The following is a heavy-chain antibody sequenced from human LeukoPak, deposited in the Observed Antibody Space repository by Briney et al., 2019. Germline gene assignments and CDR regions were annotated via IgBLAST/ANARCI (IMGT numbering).Heavy chain of an antibody. CDR3: AREGLVWFGESTESFFDY. CDR2: ISAYNGNT. D-gene: IGHD3-10*01. J-gene: IGHJ4*02. Sequence: GASVKVSCKASGYTFTSYGISWVRQAPGQGLEWMGWISAYNGNTNYAQKLQGRVTMTTDTSTSTAYMELRSLRSDDTAVYYCAREGLVWFGESTESFFDYWGQGTLVTASS. CDR1: GYTFTSYG. V-gene: IGHV1-18*04.